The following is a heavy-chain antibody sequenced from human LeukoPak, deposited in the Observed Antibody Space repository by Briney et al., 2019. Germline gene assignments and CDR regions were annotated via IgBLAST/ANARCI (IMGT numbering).Heavy chain of an antibody. Sequence: SETLSLTCTVSGYSITSGYFWGWIRQPPGKGLEWIGYMYDSGSTNYNPSLKSRVTISVDTSKNQFSLKLSSVTAADTAVYYCARATSSGYYNDYWGQGTLVTVSS. J-gene: IGHJ4*02. V-gene: IGHV4-61*01. CDR2: MYDSGST. D-gene: IGHD6-19*01. CDR3: ARATSSGYYNDY. CDR1: GYSITSGYF.